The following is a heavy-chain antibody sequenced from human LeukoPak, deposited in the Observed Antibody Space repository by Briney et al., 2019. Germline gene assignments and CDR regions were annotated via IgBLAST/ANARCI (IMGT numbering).Heavy chain of an antibody. CDR3: ARVGRGDHTWGTYSFDH. J-gene: IGHJ4*02. CDR1: GDSIRNND. D-gene: IGHD3-16*01. Sequence: SETLSLTCIVSGDSIRNNDWSWIRQPPQKGLEWIGYISYSGSAKYYTSLESRVAISIDTSKKQFSLKLSSVTAADTALYFCARVGRGDHTWGTYSFDHWGQGTLVTVSS. CDR2: ISYSGSA. V-gene: IGHV4-59*01.